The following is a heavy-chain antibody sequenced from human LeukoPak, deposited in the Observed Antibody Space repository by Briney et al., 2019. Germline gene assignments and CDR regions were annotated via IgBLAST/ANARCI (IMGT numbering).Heavy chain of an antibody. CDR1: GGTFSSYA. CDR3: ARDSYSSSSHYAFDI. D-gene: IGHD6-6*01. Sequence: PGASVKVSCKASGGTFSSYAISWVRQAPGQGLEWMGGIIPIFGTANYAQKFQGRVTITADKSTSTAYMELSSLRSEDTAVYYCARDSYSSSSHYAFDIWGQGTMVTVSS. J-gene: IGHJ3*02. V-gene: IGHV1-69*06. CDR2: IIPIFGTA.